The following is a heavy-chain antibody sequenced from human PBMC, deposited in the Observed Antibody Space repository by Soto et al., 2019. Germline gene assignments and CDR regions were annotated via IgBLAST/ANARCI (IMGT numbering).Heavy chain of an antibody. CDR3: SKGRSHGYYYNDMSA. J-gene: IGHJ6*02. D-gene: IGHD2-8*01. CDR2: ISSNGVGT. CDR1: GFTLSGDA. V-gene: IGHV3-64*01. Sequence: GGSLRLSCAACGFTLSGDAMDWVRLAPGKGLEYVSGISSNGVGTYYANSVQGRFTISRDNSKNTVYLQMGSLRPEDMAVYYCSKGRSHGYYYNDMSACGQDTPVTVS.